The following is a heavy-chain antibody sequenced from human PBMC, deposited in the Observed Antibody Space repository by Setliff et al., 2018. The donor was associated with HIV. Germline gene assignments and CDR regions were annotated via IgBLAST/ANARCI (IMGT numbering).Heavy chain of an antibody. D-gene: IGHD2-15*01. CDR1: GGSIGSGGYS. J-gene: IGHJ5*02. Sequence: SETLSLTCAVSGGSIGSGGYSWSWIRQPPGRGLGWVGYIYHVGDTYYNPSLRSRVTISVDRSKNLFSLKLTSVTAADTAVYYCAKGPVSGVDLWGQGTLVTV. V-gene: IGHV4-30-2*01. CDR2: IYHVGDT. CDR3: AKGPVSGVDL.